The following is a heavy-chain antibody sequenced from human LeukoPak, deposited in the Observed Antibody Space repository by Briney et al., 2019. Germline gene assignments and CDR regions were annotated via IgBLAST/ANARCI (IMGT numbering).Heavy chain of an antibody. Sequence: QSGGSLRLSCAASGFTVSSNYMSWVRQAPGKGLEWVSVIYSGGSTYYADSVKGRFTISRDNSKNTLYLQMNSLRAEDTAVYYCARSMIVVVDLTTLTDDYFDYWGQGTLVTVSS. D-gene: IGHD3-22*01. CDR3: ARSMIVVVDLTTLTDDYFDY. V-gene: IGHV3-53*01. CDR1: GFTVSSNY. CDR2: IYSGGST. J-gene: IGHJ4*02.